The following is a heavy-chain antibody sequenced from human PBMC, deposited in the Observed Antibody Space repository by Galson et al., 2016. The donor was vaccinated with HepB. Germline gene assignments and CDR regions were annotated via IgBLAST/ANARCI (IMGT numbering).Heavy chain of an antibody. D-gene: IGHD3-3*01. J-gene: IGHJ6*02. CDR1: GYTFTSYD. V-gene: IGHV1-8*01. CDR2: MSPNSGNI. Sequence: SVKVSCKASGYTFTSYDINWVRQATGQGLEWMGWMSPNSGNIGYAQKLQGRVTMTRNISISTAYLELSSLRSEDTAVYYCARDLTIFGVDEFYGMDVWGQGTTVTVSS. CDR3: ARDLTIFGVDEFYGMDV.